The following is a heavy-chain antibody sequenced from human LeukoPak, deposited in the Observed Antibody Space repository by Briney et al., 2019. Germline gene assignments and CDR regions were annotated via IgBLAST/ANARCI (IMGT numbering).Heavy chain of an antibody. CDR3: ARVGSLNYYDSSGYYSPYGMDV. CDR2: ISSSSSYT. V-gene: IGHV3-11*06. Sequence: PGGSLRLSCAASGFTFSDYYMSWIRHAPGKGLQWVSYISSSSSYTNYADSVKGRFTISRDNAKNSLYLQMNSLRAEDTAVYHCARVGSLNYYDSSGYYSPYGMDVWGQGTTVTVSS. CDR1: GFTFSDYY. J-gene: IGHJ6*02. D-gene: IGHD3-22*01.